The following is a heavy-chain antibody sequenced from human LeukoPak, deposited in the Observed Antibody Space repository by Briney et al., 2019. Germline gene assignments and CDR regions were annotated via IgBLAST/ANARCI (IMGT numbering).Heavy chain of an antibody. D-gene: IGHD6-13*01. CDR2: ISYDGSNK. CDR1: GFTFSSYA. CDR3: ARLAAAGTHNWFDP. Sequence: GGSLRLSCAASGFTFSSYAMHWVRQAPGKGLEWVAVISYDGSNKYYADSVKGRFTISRDNSKNTLYLQMNSLRAEDTAVYYCARLAAAGTHNWFDPWGQGTLVTVSS. J-gene: IGHJ5*02. V-gene: IGHV3-30-3*01.